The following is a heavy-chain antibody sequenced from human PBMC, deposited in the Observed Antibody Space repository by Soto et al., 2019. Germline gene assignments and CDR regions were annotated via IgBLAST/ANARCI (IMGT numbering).Heavy chain of an antibody. V-gene: IGHV3-21*01. Sequence: PGGSLRLSCAASGFTFSSHWMGWVRQAPGKGLEWVSSISSSSSYIYYADSVKGRFTISRDNAKNSLYLQMNSLRAEDTAVYYFASVKYCSSTSCYLPPFDYWGQGTLVTVSS. J-gene: IGHJ4*02. CDR1: GFTFSSHW. CDR3: ASVKYCSSTSCYLPPFDY. D-gene: IGHD2-2*01. CDR2: ISSSSSYI.